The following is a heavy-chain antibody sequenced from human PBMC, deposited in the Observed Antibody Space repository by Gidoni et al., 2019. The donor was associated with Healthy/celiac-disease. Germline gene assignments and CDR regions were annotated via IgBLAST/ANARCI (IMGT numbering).Heavy chain of an antibody. CDR2: ISCSSSYI. D-gene: IGHD3-10*01. CDR3: ARDSRFGDLSPLPYYYGMDV. J-gene: IGHJ6*02. Sequence: EVQLVEYGGGRVKPGGSLRLSCAASGFTFSSYSMSGVRQAPGKGLVWVSSISCSSSYIYYADSVKGRFTISRDNAKHSLYLQMNILRAEDTAVYYCARDSRFGDLSPLPYYYGMDVWGQGTTVTVSS. V-gene: IGHV3-21*01. CDR1: GFTFSSYS.